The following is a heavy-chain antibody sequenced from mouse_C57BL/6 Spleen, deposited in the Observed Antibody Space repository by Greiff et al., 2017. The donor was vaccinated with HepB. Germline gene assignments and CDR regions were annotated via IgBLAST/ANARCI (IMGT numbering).Heavy chain of an antibody. Sequence: VQLQQPGAELVKPGASVKLSCKASGYTFTSYWMHWVKQRPGQGLEWIGMIHPNSGSTNYNEKFKSKATLTVDKSSSTAYMQLSSLTSEDSAVYYCARDGDYDDFDYWGQGTTLTVSS. J-gene: IGHJ2*01. D-gene: IGHD2-4*01. CDR2: IHPNSGST. CDR1: GYTFTSYW. V-gene: IGHV1-64*01. CDR3: ARDGDYDDFDY.